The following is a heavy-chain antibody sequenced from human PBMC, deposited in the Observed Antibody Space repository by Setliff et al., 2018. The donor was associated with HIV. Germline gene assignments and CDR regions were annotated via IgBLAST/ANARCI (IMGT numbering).Heavy chain of an antibody. D-gene: IGHD2-15*01. Sequence: SETLSLTCYVTDDPISSYYWSWVRQPAGKGLEWIGRLYVSGDTNYNPSLKSRVTMSLDTSKKHFSLKLKSVTAAGTAVYYCALTGHRLLRGYMDVWGKGTTVTVSS. J-gene: IGHJ6*03. CDR2: LYVSGDT. CDR3: ALTGHRLLRGYMDV. V-gene: IGHV4-4*07. CDR1: DDPISSYY.